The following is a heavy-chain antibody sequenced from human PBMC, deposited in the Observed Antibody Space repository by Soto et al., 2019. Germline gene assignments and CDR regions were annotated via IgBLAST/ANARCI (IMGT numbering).Heavy chain of an antibody. CDR3: AKDRDQLLYGPQGAVEFDY. D-gene: IGHD2-2*02. V-gene: IGHV3-23*01. CDR1: GFTFSSYA. CDR2: ISGSGGST. Sequence: EVQLLESGGGLVQPGGSLRLSCAASGFTFSSYAMSWVRQAPGKGLEWVSAISGSGGSTYYADSVKGRFTISRDNSKNTLYLQMNSLRAEDTAVYYCAKDRDQLLYGPQGAVEFDYWGQGTLVTVSS. J-gene: IGHJ4*02.